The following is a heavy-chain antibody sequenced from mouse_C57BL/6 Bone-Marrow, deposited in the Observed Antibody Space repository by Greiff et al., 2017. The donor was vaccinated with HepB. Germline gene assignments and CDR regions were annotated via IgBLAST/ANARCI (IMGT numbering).Heavy chain of an antibody. Sequence: VQLQQSGAELVRPGASVKLSCTASGFNIKDDYMHWVKQRPEQGLEWIGWIDPENGDTEYTSKFQGKATITADTSSTTAYLQLSSLTSEDTAGYYCTTDSNYPFAYWGQGTLVTVSA. CDR1: GFNIKDDY. V-gene: IGHV14-4*01. CDR2: IDPENGDT. J-gene: IGHJ3*01. D-gene: IGHD2-5*01. CDR3: TTDSNYPFAY.